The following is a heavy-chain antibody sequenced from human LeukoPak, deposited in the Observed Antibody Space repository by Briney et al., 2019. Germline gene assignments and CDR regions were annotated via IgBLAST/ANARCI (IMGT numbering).Heavy chain of an antibody. CDR3: ARSRQSSGWYDY. V-gene: IGHV4-59*01. CDR1: GGSISGFY. D-gene: IGHD6-19*01. Sequence: SETRSLTCTVSGGSISGFYWSWIRQPPGKGLEWIGYIFYRGSTNYNPSLKSRVTISVDTSKNQFSLKLSSVTAADTAVYYCARSRQSSGWYDYWGQGTLVTVSS. CDR2: IFYRGST. J-gene: IGHJ4*02.